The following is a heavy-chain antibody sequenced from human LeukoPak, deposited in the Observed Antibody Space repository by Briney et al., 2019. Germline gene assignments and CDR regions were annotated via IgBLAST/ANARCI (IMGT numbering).Heavy chain of an antibody. CDR3: ARTDTYCRLDY. CDR2: INHRGST. J-gene: IGHJ4*02. D-gene: IGHD2-21*01. V-gene: IGHV4-34*01. Sequence: MPSETLSLTCAVYGGSFSAYYWSWLRQSPGKGLEWIGEINHRGSTNYNPSLKSRVTISVDTSKNQFSLRLSSVTAADTGVYHCARTDTYCRLDYWGQGALVTVSS. CDR1: GGSFSAYY.